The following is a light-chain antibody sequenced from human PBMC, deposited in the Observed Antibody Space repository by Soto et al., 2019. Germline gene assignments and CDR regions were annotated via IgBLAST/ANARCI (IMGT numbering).Light chain of an antibody. CDR3: AAWDDSLNGRGV. CDR2: TNN. Sequence: QSVLTQPPSASGPPGQRVTISCSGSYSNIGSNTVNWYQQFPGAAPKLLISTNNQRPSGVPDRFSGSKSGTSASLTITGLQSDDEAVYYCAAWDDSLNGRGVFGGGTQLTVL. V-gene: IGLV1-44*01. CDR1: YSNIGSNT. J-gene: IGLJ3*02.